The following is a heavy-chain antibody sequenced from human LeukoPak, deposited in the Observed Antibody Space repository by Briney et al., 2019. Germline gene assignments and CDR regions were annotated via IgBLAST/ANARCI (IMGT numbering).Heavy chain of an antibody. J-gene: IGHJ3*02. V-gene: IGHV1-2*02. CDR2: INPNSGGT. CDR1: GYTFTGYY. D-gene: IGHD1-26*01. CDR3: ARKWELLKGGAFDI. Sequence: GASVKVSCKASGYTFTGYYMHWVRQAPGQGLEWMGWINPNSGGTNYAQKFQGRVTMTRDTSISTAYMELGRLRSDDTAVYYCARKWELLKGGAFDIWGQGTMVTVSS.